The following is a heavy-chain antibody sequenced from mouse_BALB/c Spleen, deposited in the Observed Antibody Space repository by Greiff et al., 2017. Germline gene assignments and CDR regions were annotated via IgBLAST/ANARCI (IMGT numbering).Heavy chain of an antibody. D-gene: IGHD3-2*01. J-gene: IGHJ3*01. CDR3: AKGQLGPAWFAY. V-gene: IGHV1-9*01. CDR1: GYTFSSYW. Sequence: VQLQQSGAELMKPGASVKISCKATGYTFSSYWIEWVKQRPGHGLEWIGEILPGSGSTNYNEKVKGKATFTADTSSNTAYMQLSSLTSEDSAVYYCAKGQLGPAWFAYWGQGTLVTVSA. CDR2: ILPGSGST.